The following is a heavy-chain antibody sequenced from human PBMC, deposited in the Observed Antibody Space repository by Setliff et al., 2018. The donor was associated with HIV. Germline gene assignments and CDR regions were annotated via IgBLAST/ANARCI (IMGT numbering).Heavy chain of an antibody. D-gene: IGHD6-13*01. CDR3: ARESPSSSWFYFDF. V-gene: IGHV4-34*01. Sequence: SETLSLTCAVYGGSFSGYYWSWIRQPQGKGLEWIGEINHRGSTNYNPSLKSRVTVSVDTSKNQFSLQLGSVTAADTAVYYCARESPSSSWFYFDFWGQGTLVTVSS. J-gene: IGHJ4*02. CDR2: INHRGST. CDR1: GGSFSGYY.